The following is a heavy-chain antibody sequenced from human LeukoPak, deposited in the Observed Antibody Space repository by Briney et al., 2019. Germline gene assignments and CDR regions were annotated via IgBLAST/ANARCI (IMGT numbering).Heavy chain of an antibody. CDR2: IKSRADGGTP. Sequence: GGSLRLSCAASGFTFRDAWMIWVRQAPGKGLEWVGRIKSRADGGTPDYAAPVPGRFTISRDDSTGTLFLQMNSLTTEDTAVYYCATQGVLDAFYIWGQGTMVIVSS. D-gene: IGHD3-10*01. CDR1: GFTFRDAW. V-gene: IGHV3-15*01. J-gene: IGHJ3*02. CDR3: ATQGVLDAFYI.